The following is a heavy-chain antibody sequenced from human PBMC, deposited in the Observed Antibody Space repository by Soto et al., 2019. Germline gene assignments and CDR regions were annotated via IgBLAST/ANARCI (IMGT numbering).Heavy chain of an antibody. D-gene: IGHD2-2*01. CDR1: GFTFSSYA. CDR2: ISGSGGST. V-gene: IGHV3-23*01. J-gene: IGHJ3*01. CDR3: TKALYCSSTSCYSGGDSFHV. Sequence: GGSLILSCAASGFTFSSYAMSWVRQAPGKGLEWVSAISGSGGSTYYADSVKGRFTISRDNSKNTLYLQMNSLRAEDTAVYFCTKALYCSSTSCYSGGDSFHVWGQGTMVTVS.